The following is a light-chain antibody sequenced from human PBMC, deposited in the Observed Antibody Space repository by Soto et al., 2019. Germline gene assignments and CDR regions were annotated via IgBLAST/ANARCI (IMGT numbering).Light chain of an antibody. CDR3: QQYGSSGT. CDR1: QSVSKNY. J-gene: IGKJ1*01. Sequence: IMLTQSPCTLSLSPGERATLSCRASQSVSKNYLAWYQQKPGQAPRLLIYGASNRATGIPDRFSGSGSGTDFTLTISRLEPEDFAVYYCQQYGSSGTFGQGTKVDIK. V-gene: IGKV3-20*01. CDR2: GAS.